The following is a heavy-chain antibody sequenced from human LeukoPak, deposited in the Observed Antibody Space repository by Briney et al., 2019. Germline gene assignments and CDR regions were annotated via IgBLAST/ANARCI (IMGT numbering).Heavy chain of an antibody. V-gene: IGHV4-59*01. CDR1: SGSISSYY. CDR3: ARDHCSGGSCYGFDY. CDR2: IYYSGST. Sequence: SETLSLTCTVSSGSISSYYWSWIRQPPGKGLEWIGYIYYSGSTNYNPSLKSRVTISVDTSKNQFSLKLSSVTAADTAVYYCARDHCSGGSCYGFDYWGQGTLVTVSS. J-gene: IGHJ4*02. D-gene: IGHD2-15*01.